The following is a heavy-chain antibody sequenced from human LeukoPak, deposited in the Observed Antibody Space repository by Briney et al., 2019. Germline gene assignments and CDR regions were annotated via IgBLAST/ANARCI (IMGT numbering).Heavy chain of an antibody. CDR1: GFIFSGYH. Sequence: PGGSLRLSCATSGFIFSGYHMSWIRQAPGKGLEWVSYISGSGNDISYADSVKGRLTISRDNAKGSLYLQMNSLRAADTAVYYCGTHAGRTGSDDWGQGTLVTVSS. CDR2: ISGSGNDI. J-gene: IGHJ4*02. V-gene: IGHV3-11*01. D-gene: IGHD3/OR15-3a*01. CDR3: GTHAGRTGSDD.